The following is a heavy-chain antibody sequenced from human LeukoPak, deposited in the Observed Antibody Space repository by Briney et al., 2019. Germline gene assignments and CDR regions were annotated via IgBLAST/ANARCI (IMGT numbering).Heavy chain of an antibody. CDR3: ATLSGSYRPLFDY. D-gene: IGHD1-26*01. CDR2: IYYSGST. CDR1: GGSIDSTNY. V-gene: IGHV4-59*08. J-gene: IGHJ4*02. Sequence: SETLSLTCGVSGGSIDSTNYWSWVRQAPGKGLEWIGYIYYSGSTNYNPSLKSRVTISVDTSKNQFSLKLSSVTAADTAVYYCATLSGSYRPLFDYWGQGTLVTVSS.